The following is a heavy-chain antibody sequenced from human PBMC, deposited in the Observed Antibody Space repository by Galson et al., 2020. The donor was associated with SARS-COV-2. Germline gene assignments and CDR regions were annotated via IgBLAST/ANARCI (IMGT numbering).Heavy chain of an antibody. CDR3: ARVSLRLNAFDI. V-gene: IGHV3-30-3*01. CDR2: ISYDGTYT. J-gene: IGHJ3*02. CDR1: GFSFSSYA. D-gene: IGHD6-19*01. Sequence: TGGSMRLSCAGSGFSFSSYAMQWVRQAPGKGLEWAAVISYDGTYTYHADSVKGRFTVSRDNSKNTLYLQINSLRPEDTAVYYCARVSLRLNAFDIWGQGTMVAVSS.